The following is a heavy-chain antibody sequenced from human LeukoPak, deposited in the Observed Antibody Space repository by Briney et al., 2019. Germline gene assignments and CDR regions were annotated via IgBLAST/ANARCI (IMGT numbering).Heavy chain of an antibody. Sequence: GGSLRLSCSASGFTFSSYALHWVRLAPGKGLEYDSTISSNGGSTYYADSVKGRFTIFRDTSKNTLYLQMSSLRPEDTAVYYCVRHNYYDTSGPPSLWGQGTLVTVSS. D-gene: IGHD3-22*01. CDR1: GFTFSSYA. J-gene: IGHJ4*02. CDR2: ISSNGGST. CDR3: VRHNYYDTSGPPSL. V-gene: IGHV3-64D*09.